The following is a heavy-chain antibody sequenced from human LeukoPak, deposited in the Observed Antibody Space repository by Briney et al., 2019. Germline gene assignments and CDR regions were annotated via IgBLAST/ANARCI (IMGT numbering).Heavy chain of an antibody. CDR3: TTSHEMATTEFDD. J-gene: IGHJ4*02. V-gene: IGHV1-46*01. D-gene: IGHD5-24*01. CDR1: GYTFTSYY. Sequence: ASVKVSCKASGYTFTSYYMHWVRQAPGQGLEWMGIINPSGGSTSYAQKFQGRVTMTRDTSTSTVYMELSSLRSEDTAVYYCTTSHEMATTEFDDWGQGTLVPISS. CDR2: INPSGGST.